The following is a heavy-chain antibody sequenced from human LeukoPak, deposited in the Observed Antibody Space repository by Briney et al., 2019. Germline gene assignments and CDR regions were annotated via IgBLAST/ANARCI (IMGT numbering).Heavy chain of an antibody. D-gene: IGHD6-6*01. V-gene: IGHV3-48*01. Sequence: GGSLRLSCAASGFSFSSYAMIWVRQAPGKGLEWVSYITNSGNSKSYADSVKGRFTISRDNTKNSLYLQMNGLRAEDTAVYYCARDNSSSGLDYWGQGTLVTVSS. CDR1: GFSFSSYA. J-gene: IGHJ4*02. CDR3: ARDNSSSGLDY. CDR2: ITNSGNSK.